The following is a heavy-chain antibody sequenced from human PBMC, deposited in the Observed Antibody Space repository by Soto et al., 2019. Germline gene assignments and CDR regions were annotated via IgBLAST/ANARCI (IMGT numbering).Heavy chain of an antibody. J-gene: IGHJ4*01. CDR1: GFTFSNYW. V-gene: IGHV3-74*01. CDR3: ARDRNPDYLDS. CDR2: ISSDGSTT. Sequence: EVQLVESGGGLVQPGGSLRLSCVASGFTFSNYWMHWVRQAPGKGLVWVSRISSDGSTTSYADSVKGRFTVSRDNAKNTLYMQMNSLRAEDTAVYYCARDRNPDYLDSWGLGTLLTVSS. D-gene: IGHD4-4*01.